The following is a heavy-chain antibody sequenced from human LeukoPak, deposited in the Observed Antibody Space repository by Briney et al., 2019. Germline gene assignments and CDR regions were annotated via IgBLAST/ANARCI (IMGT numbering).Heavy chain of an antibody. J-gene: IGHJ4*02. CDR1: GFTFANYA. D-gene: IGHD1-20*01. Sequence: GGSLRLSCAGSGFTFANYAMSWVRQAPGKGLEWVSSISGGSASTFYADSVEGRFTISRDNSKNTLYLQMNSLRAEDTAVYYCAKGVTGTPDYWGQGTLVTVSS. CDR2: ISGGSAST. CDR3: AKGVTGTPDY. V-gene: IGHV3-23*01.